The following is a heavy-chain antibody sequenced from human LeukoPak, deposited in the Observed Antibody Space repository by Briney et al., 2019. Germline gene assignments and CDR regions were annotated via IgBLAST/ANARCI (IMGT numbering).Heavy chain of an antibody. CDR3: ARHHRSLQIPVALYF. J-gene: IGHJ4*02. CDR2: IIPIFGTV. Sequence: GASVKVSCKASGDTFSSYVITWVRQAPGQGLEWMGRIIPIFGTVNYAQKFQGRVTITADESTSTAYMELSSLRSEDTAMYYCARHHRSLQIPVALYFWGQGTLVTVSS. D-gene: IGHD2-15*01. V-gene: IGHV1-69*13. CDR1: GDTFSSYV.